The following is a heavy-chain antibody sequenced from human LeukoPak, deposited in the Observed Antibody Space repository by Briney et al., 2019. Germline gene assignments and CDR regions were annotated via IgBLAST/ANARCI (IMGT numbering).Heavy chain of an antibody. D-gene: IGHD3-10*01. CDR2: IYYSGST. CDR3: ARDLEGPLSL. Sequence: SETLSLTCTVSGGSISSSSYYWGWIRQPPGKGLEWIGSIYYSGSTYYNPSLKSRVTISVDTSKNQFSLKLSPVTAAETAVYYCARDLEGPLSLWGQGTVVTVSS. CDR1: GGSISSSSYY. V-gene: IGHV4-39*07. J-gene: IGHJ4*02.